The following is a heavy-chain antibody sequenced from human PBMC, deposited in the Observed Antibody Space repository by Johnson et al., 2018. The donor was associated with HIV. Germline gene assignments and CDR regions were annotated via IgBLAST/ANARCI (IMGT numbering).Heavy chain of an antibody. V-gene: IGHV3-7*01. CDR2: IRQDGSAK. CDR3: VREWLYDALDI. CDR1: GFTLSAYW. D-gene: IGHD3-22*01. J-gene: IGHJ3*02. Sequence: VQLVESGGGLVQPGGSLKLSCAASGFTLSAYWMNWVRQAPGKGLEWVANIRQDGSAKYYVDSVRGRFTISRDNAKNSLYLQMNSLRAEDTAVYYCVREWLYDALDIWGQGTMVTVSS.